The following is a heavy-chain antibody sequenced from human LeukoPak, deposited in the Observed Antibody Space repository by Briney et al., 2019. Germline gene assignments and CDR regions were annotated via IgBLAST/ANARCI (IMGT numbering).Heavy chain of an antibody. CDR3: ARAAAEAVEY. V-gene: IGHV4-30-4*01. CDR2: IHYTGNS. CDR1: GGSISSGDY. Sequence: PSETLSLTCTVSGGSISSGDYWSWIRQPPGKGLEWIGYIHYTGNSYYNPSLKSRVTISLNTSKNQFSLKLTSVTAADTAVYYCARAAAEAVEYWGRGTLITVSS. J-gene: IGHJ4*02. D-gene: IGHD6-13*01.